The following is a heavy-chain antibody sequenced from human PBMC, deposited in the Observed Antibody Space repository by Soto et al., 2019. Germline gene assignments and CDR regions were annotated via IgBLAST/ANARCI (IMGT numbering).Heavy chain of an antibody. D-gene: IGHD5-12*01. V-gene: IGHV1-69*13. Sequence: GASVKVSCKASGGTFSSYAISWVRQAPGQGLEWMGGIIPIFGTANYAQKFQGRVTITADESTSTAYMELSSLRSEDTAVYYCARGRRDGSYYFDPWGQGTLVTVSS. J-gene: IGHJ4*02. CDR2: IIPIFGTA. CDR3: ARGRRDGSYYFDP. CDR1: GGTFSSYA.